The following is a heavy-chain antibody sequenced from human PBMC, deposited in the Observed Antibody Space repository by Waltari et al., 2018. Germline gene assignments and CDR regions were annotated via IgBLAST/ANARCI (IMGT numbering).Heavy chain of an antibody. CDR2: IIPIFGTA. CDR1: GGTFSSYA. D-gene: IGHD6-13*01. V-gene: IGHV1-69*14. Sequence: QVQLVQSGAEVKKPGSSVKVSCKASGGTFSSYAISWVRQAPGQGLEWMGGIIPIFGTANYAQKFQGRVTITADKSTSTAYMELSSLRSEDTAVYYCARGGSLGIAAAGNGGWFDPWGQGTLVTVSS. CDR3: ARGGSLGIAAAGNGGWFDP. J-gene: IGHJ5*02.